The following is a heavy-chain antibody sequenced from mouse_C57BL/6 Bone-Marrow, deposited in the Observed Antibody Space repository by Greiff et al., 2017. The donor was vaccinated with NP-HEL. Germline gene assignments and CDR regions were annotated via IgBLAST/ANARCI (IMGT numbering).Heavy chain of an antibody. J-gene: IGHJ2*01. Sequence: VQGVESGAELARPGASVKLSCKASGYTFTSYGISWVKQRTGQGLEWIGEIYPRSGNTYYNEKFKGKATLTADKSSSTAYMELRSLTSEDSAVYFCARRHYYGSSRYYFDYWGQGTTLTVSS. CDR1: GYTFTSYG. D-gene: IGHD1-1*01. CDR2: IYPRSGNT. CDR3: ARRHYYGSSRYYFDY. V-gene: IGHV1-81*01.